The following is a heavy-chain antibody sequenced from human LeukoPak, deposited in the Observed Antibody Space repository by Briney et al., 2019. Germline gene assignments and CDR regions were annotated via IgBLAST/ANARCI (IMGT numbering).Heavy chain of an antibody. J-gene: IGHJ5*02. CDR2: ISAYGVST. V-gene: IGHV1-18*01. D-gene: IGHD1-14*01. CDR3: ARANLWTGKHWFDP. CDR1: GYGFSTYG. Sequence: ASVKVSCKASGYGFSTYGITWVRQAPGQGLEWMGWISAYGVSTDYAQKFQDRVTMTADTSTNTAYMELRSLRPDDTAVYYCARANLWTGKHWFDPWGQGTLVIVSP.